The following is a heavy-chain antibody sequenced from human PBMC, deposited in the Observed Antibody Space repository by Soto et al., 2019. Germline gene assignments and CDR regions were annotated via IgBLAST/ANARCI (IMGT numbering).Heavy chain of an antibody. J-gene: IGHJ5*02. V-gene: IGHV1-18*01. CDR1: GYTFTSYG. CDR2: ISAYNGNT. Sequence: ASVKVSCKASGYTFTSYGISWVRQAPGQGLEWMGWISAYNGNTNYAQKLQGRVTMTTDTSTSTAYMELRSLRSDDTAVYYCARDQFLSTVVVAAYNWFDPWGQGTLVTVSS. CDR3: ARDQFLSTVVVAAYNWFDP. D-gene: IGHD2-15*01.